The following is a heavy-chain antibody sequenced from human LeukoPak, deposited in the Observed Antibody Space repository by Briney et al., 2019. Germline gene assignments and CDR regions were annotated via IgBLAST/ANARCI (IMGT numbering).Heavy chain of an antibody. D-gene: IGHD3-22*01. J-gene: IGHJ6*02. CDR1: GGSISSGSYY. CDR3: ASMDSGYAYYYGMDV. Sequence: SQTLSLTCTVSGGSISSGSYYWSWIRQPAGKGLEWSGRIYTSGSTNYNPSLKSRVTISVDTSKNQFSLKLSSVTAADTAVYYCASMDSGYAYYYGMDVWGQGTTVTVSS. CDR2: IYTSGST. V-gene: IGHV4-61*02.